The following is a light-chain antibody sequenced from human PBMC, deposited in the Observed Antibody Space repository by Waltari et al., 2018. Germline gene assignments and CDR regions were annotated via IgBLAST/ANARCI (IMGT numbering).Light chain of an antibody. CDR1: SSDIGAYNY. V-gene: IGLV2-14*03. CDR2: DVS. CDR3: NSYTSTSTPVV. J-gene: IGLJ2*01. Sequence: QSALTQPASVSGSPGRSITISCTGTSSDIGAYNYVSWYQQHPGKAPKLMIYDVSNRPSGVSNRFSGSKSGNTASLTISGLQADDEADYYCNSYTSTSTPVVFGGGTKLTVL.